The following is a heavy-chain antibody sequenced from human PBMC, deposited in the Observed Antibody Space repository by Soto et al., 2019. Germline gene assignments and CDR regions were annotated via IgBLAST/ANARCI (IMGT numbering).Heavy chain of an antibody. D-gene: IGHD1-1*01. Sequence: TSETLSLTCTVSGGSISTYYWSWIRQPPGKGLEWIGYIYYSGSTNYNPSLKSRVTISVDKSKTQFSLNLTSVTAADTAMYYCARGTTRIRGLFDYWGQGILVTVSS. CDR1: GGSISTYY. CDR2: IYYSGST. V-gene: IGHV4-59*12. CDR3: ARGTTRIRGLFDY. J-gene: IGHJ4*02.